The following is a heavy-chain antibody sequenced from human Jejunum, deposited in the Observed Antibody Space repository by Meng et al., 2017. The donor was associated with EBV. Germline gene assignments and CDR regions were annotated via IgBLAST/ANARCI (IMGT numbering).Heavy chain of an antibody. CDR1: GFTFSDYW. V-gene: IGHV3-74*01. CDR3: ARDWRSGNYYALGH. CDR2: ISNDESRI. Sequence: DVQLVESXXGLVQRGGXLRLYCAVSGFTFSDYWMHWVRQVPGKGLVWVSRISNDESRIDYADSVKGRFTISRDNAKNTLYLQMNSLRAEDAAVYYCARDWRSGNYYALGHWGQGTLVHVSS. J-gene: IGHJ4*02. D-gene: IGHD3-10*01.